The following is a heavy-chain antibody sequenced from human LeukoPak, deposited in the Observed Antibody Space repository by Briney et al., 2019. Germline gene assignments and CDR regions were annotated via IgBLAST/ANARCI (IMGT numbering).Heavy chain of an antibody. V-gene: IGHV4-38-2*02. CDR3: ARDKSLFYYDSSGYSQASDLDY. D-gene: IGHD3-22*01. CDR1: SLTNGSH. J-gene: IGHJ4*02. Sequence: SETLSLTCTVSSLTNGSHWGWIRQSPGKGLEWIGSVYRSGTTYYNPSLTSRIDISIDTSKKQFSLKLSSVTAADTAVYYCARDKSLFYYDSSGYSQASDLDYWGQGILVTVSS. CDR2: VYRSGTT.